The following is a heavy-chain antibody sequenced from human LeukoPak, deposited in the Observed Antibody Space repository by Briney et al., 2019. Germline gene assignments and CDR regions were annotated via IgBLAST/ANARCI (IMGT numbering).Heavy chain of an antibody. CDR3: ARAMMVDVGTGPFDY. Sequence: PGGSLRLSCTASGFTFSNYEMNWVRQAPGKGLEWVSDIRSSGSAMFYADSVKGRFTISRDNAKNSLYLQMNSLRAEDTAVYYCARAMMVDVGTGPFDYWGQGAPVTVSS. CDR2: IRSSGSAM. J-gene: IGHJ4*02. V-gene: IGHV3-48*03. CDR1: GFTFSNYE. D-gene: IGHD3-22*01.